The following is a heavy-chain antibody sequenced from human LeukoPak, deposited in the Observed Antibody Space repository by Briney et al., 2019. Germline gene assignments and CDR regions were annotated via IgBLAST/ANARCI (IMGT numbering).Heavy chain of an antibody. Sequence: GGSPRLSCAASGFTVKRYYMYWIRQAPGRGPMWVSRISDDGRATLYADLAKGRFTISRGSAKNTVYLQMNSLRVEDTALYYCVRDIAPIGAVWFDPWGQGTLVTVSS. CDR2: ISDDGRAT. D-gene: IGHD6-13*01. J-gene: IGHJ5*02. V-gene: IGHV3-74*01. CDR3: VRDIAPIGAVWFDP. CDR1: GFTVKRYY.